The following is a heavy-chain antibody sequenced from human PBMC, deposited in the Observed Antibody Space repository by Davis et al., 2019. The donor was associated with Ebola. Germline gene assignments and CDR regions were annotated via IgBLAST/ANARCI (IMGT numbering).Heavy chain of an antibody. V-gene: IGHV3-30*03. CDR1: GFTFSSYG. CDR3: ARASNDFWGGYYPPFDY. D-gene: IGHD3-3*01. Sequence: GESLKISCAASGFTFSSYGMHWVRQAPGKGLEWVAVISYDGSNKYYADSVKGRFTISRDNSKNTLYLQMNSLRAEETAVYYCARASNDFWGGYYPPFDYWGQGTLVTVSS. J-gene: IGHJ4*02. CDR2: ISYDGSNK.